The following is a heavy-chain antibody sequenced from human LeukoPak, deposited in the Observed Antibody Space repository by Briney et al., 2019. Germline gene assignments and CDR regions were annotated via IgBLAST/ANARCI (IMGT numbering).Heavy chain of an antibody. CDR1: GGSISSGSYY. CDR3: ARVFGVAGYYDSSGYYSGFGSAFDI. V-gene: IGHV4-61*02. D-gene: IGHD3-22*01. CDR2: IYTSGST. Sequence: SQTLSLTCTVSGGSISSGSYYWSWIRQPAGKGLEWIGRIYTSGSTNYNPYLKSRVTISVDTSKNQFSLKLSSVTAADTAVYYCARVFGVAGYYDSSGYYSGFGSAFDIWGQGTMVTVSS. J-gene: IGHJ3*02.